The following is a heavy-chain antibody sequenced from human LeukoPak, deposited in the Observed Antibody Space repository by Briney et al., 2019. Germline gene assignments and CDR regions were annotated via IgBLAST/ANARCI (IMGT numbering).Heavy chain of an antibody. CDR2: IYSGGST. D-gene: IGHD1-26*01. Sequence: GGSLRLFCAASGFTVSSNYMSWVRQAPGKGLEWVSVIYSGGSTYYADSVKGRFTISRDNSKNTLYLQMNSLRAEDTAVYYCARAWYSWGYYFDYWGQGTLVTVSS. CDR1: GFTVSSNY. CDR3: ARAWYSWGYYFDY. J-gene: IGHJ4*02. V-gene: IGHV3-66*01.